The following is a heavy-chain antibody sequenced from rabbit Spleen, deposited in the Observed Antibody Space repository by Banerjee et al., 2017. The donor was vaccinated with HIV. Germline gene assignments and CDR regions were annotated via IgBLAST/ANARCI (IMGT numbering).Heavy chain of an antibody. CDR1: GFDFSNYH. V-gene: IGHV1S47*01. J-gene: IGHJ4*01. CDR3: ARDGAGGSYFAL. Sequence: QEQLVESGGGLVQPGGSLKLSCKASGFDFSNYHMCWVRQAPGKGLEWIGYIDPVFGITYYANWVNGRFSISRENAQNTVFLQMTSLTAADTATYFCARDGAGGSYFALWGPGTLVTVS. D-gene: IGHD8-1*01. CDR2: IDPVFGIT.